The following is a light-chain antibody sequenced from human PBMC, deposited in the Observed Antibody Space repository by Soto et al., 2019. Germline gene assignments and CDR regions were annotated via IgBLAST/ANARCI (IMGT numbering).Light chain of an antibody. Sequence: EIVLTQSPATLSLSPGERATLSCRASQSVSSYLAWYQQKPGQAPRLLIYDASNRATGIPARFSGSGSGTDLILTIISLEPEDFAVYYCQQRSNWPITFGQGTRLQIK. CDR2: DAS. V-gene: IGKV3-11*01. J-gene: IGKJ5*01. CDR3: QQRSNWPIT. CDR1: QSVSSY.